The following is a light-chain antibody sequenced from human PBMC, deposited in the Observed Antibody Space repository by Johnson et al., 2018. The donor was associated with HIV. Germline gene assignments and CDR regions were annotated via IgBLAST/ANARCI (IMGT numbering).Light chain of an antibody. Sequence: QSVLTQPPSVSAAPGQKVTISCSGSSSNIGNNYVSWYQQLPGTAPKLLIYENNTRPSGIPARFSGSKSGPSATLCITGLQTGDEADDYCGTWDSSLSAYVFGTGTKVTVL. J-gene: IGLJ1*01. CDR2: ENN. V-gene: IGLV1-51*02. CDR1: SSNIGNNY. CDR3: GTWDSSLSAYV.